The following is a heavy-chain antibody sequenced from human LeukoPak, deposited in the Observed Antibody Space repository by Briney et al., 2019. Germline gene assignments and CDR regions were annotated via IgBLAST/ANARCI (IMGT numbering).Heavy chain of an antibody. CDR2: ISGSGGST. CDR3: AKAGDSSSWSDYFDY. CDR1: GFTFSSYA. J-gene: IGHJ4*02. D-gene: IGHD6-13*01. V-gene: IGHV3-23*01. Sequence: GGSLRLSCAASGFTFSSYAMSWVRQAPGKGLEWVSAISGSGGSTYYADSVKGRFTISRDNSKNTLYLQMNSLRAEDTAVYYCAKAGDSSSWSDYFDYWGQGTLATVSS.